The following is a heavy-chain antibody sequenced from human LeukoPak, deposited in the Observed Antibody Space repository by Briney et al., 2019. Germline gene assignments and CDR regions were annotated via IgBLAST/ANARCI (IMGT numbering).Heavy chain of an antibody. V-gene: IGHV5-51*01. J-gene: IGHJ4*02. Sequence: GESLKISCKGSGYTFTNYWIGWVRQLPGKGLEWMGIMYPGDSDTRYSPSFQGQVTISADKSISTAYLQWSSLKASDTAMYYCASLDSSGRRGEWNYWGQGTLVTVSS. CDR1: GYTFTNYW. D-gene: IGHD6-19*01. CDR2: MYPGDSDT. CDR3: ASLDSSGRRGEWNY.